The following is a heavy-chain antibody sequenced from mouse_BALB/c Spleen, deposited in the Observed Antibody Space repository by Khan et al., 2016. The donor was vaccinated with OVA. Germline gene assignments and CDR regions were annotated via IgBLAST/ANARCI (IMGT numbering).Heavy chain of an antibody. CDR2: ISTYSGST. CDR1: GYTFTDYA. Sequence: QVQLKESGPELVRPGVSVKISCKGSGYTFTDYAMYWVKQSHAKSLEWIGLISTYSGSTNYNQTFKGKVTLTVDKYSSAAYMELARLPSEDSAINSCARPAYDRYYDYWGQGTTLTVSS. J-gene: IGHJ2*01. CDR3: ARPAYDRYYDY. V-gene: IGHV1S137*01. D-gene: IGHD2-3*01.